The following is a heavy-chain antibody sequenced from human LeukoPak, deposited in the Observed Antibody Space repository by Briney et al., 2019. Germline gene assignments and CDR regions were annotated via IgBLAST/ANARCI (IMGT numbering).Heavy chain of an antibody. D-gene: IGHD2-2*01. CDR3: TRQVDVPSAIGYFDS. Sequence: SETLSLTCAVYGGSFSGYYWSWIRQPPGKGLEWNGEINHSGSTNYNPSLKGRVTISIEMSTSQFSLQLTSGTAADTAVDYCTRQVDVPSAIGYFDSWGQGALVTVSS. CDR1: GGSFSGYY. J-gene: IGHJ4*02. V-gene: IGHV4-34*01. CDR2: INHSGST.